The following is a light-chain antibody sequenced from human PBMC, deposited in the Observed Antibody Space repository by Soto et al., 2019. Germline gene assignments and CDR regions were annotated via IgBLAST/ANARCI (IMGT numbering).Light chain of an antibody. Sequence: VLTQSPGTLSMSPGERATLSCRASQSITNSYLAWYQQKPGQAPRLLVYGASSRATGIPDRFSGSGSGTDFTLTISRLEPEDFAVYYCQKYGSSQFTFGPGTKVDIK. CDR2: GAS. CDR3: QKYGSSQFT. V-gene: IGKV3-20*01. J-gene: IGKJ3*01. CDR1: QSITNSY.